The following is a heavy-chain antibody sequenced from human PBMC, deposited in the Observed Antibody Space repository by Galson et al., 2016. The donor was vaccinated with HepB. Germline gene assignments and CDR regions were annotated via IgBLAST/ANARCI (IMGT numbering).Heavy chain of an antibody. J-gene: IGHJ3*01. CDR2: IYYSGTT. D-gene: IGHD3-10*01. CDR1: GGSISSFY. CDR3: AKDWSGSENYYRGRAFDV. V-gene: IGHV4-59*01. Sequence: SETLSLTCTVSGGSISSFYWNWIRQSPGKGLEWIGYIYYSGTTKYNPSLKRRVTISLDKSKNQFSLNLKSVTAADTAVYYCAKDWSGSENYYRGRAFDVWGQGRMITVSS.